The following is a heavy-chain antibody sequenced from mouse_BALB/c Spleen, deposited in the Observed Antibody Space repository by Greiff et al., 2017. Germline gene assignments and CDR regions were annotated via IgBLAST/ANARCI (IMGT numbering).Heavy chain of an antibody. V-gene: IGHV14-1*02. J-gene: IGHJ3*01. CDR2: IDPENGNT. CDR1: GFNIKDYY. D-gene: IGHD1-1*01. Sequence: VQLQQSGAELVRPGALVKLSCKASGFNIKDYYMHWVKQRPEQGLAWIGWIDPENGNTIYDPKFQGKASITADTSSNTAYLQLSSLTSEDTAVYYCARGGYGSSYPFAYWGQGTLVTVSA. CDR3: ARGGYGSSYPFAY.